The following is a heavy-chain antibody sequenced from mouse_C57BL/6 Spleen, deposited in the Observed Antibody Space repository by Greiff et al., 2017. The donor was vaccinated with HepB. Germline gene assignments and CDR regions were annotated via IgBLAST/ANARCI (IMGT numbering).Heavy chain of an antibody. CDR3: AMTVVADYAMDY. CDR2: IHPSDSDT. V-gene: IGHV1-74*01. J-gene: IGHJ4*01. D-gene: IGHD1-1*01. Sequence: QVQLQQPGAELVKPGASVKVSCKASGYTFTSYWMHWVKQRPGQGLEWIGRIHPSDSDTNYNQKFKGKATLTVDKSSSTAYMQLSSLTSEDSAVYYCAMTVVADYAMDYWGQGTSVTVSS. CDR1: GYTFTSYW.